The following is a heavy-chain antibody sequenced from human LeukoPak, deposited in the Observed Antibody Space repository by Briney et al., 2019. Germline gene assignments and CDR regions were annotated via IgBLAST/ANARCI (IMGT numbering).Heavy chain of an antibody. Sequence: GASVKVSCKASGYTFTGYYMHWVRQAPGQGLEWMGWINPNSGGTNYAQKSQGRVTMTRDTSISTAYMELSRLRSDDTAVYYCARDRAEGKNWFYPGAREPWSPSPQ. J-gene: IGHJ5*02. CDR3: ARDRAEGKNWFYP. CDR2: INPNSGGT. CDR1: GYTFTGYY. V-gene: IGHV1-2*02.